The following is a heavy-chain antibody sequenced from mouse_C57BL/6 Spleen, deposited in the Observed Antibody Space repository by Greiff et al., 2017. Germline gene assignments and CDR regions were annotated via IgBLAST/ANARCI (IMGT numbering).Heavy chain of an antibody. CDR2: IDPSDSYT. CDR1: GYTFTSYW. J-gene: IGHJ3*01. Sequence: QVQLQQSGAELVRPGTSVKLSCKASGYTFTSYWMHWVKQRPGQGLEWIGVIDPSDSYTNYNQKFKGKATLTVDTSSSTAYMQLSSLTSEDSAVYYCARLGGSRAWFAYWGQGTLVTVSA. CDR3: ARLGGSRAWFAY. D-gene: IGHD1-1*01. V-gene: IGHV1-59*01.